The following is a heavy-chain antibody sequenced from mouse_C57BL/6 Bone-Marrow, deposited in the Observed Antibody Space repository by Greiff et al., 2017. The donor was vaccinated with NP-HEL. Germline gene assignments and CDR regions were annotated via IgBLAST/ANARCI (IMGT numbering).Heavy chain of an antibody. CDR2: IDPSDSYT. V-gene: IGHV1-50*01. CDR1: GYTFTSYW. J-gene: IGHJ1*03. D-gene: IGHD2-14*01. Sequence: QVQLQQSGAELVKPGASVKLSCKASGYTFTSYWMQWVKQRPGQGLEWIGEIDPSDSYTNYNQKFKGKATLTVDTSSSTAYMQLSSLTSEDSAVYYCARDYRDWYFDVWGTGTTVTVSS. CDR3: ARDYRDWYFDV.